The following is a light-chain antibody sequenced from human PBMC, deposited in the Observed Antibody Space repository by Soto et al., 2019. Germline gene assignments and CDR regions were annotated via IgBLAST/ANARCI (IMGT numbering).Light chain of an antibody. V-gene: IGLV2-14*01. CDR2: DVS. Sequence: QSALTQPASVSGPPGQSITISCTGTSSDVGGYNYVSWYQQHPGKAPKFMIYDVSNRPSGVSNRFSGSKSGNTASLTISGLRAEDEADYYCCSYTTSNTRQIVFGTGTKLTVL. CDR1: SSDVGGYNY. CDR3: CSYTTSNTRQIV. J-gene: IGLJ1*01.